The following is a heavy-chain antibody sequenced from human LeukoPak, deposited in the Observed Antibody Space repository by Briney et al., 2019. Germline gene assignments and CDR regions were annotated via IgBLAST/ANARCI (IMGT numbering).Heavy chain of an antibody. J-gene: IGHJ4*02. CDR2: MWHDGTTK. CDR3: ARDAGLAAVEYYFDF. Sequence: PGGSLRLSCAASGFTFSTSAVHWVRQAPGKGLEWVAIMWHDGTTKYYADSVKGRFTISRDNSKNTVYLQMQSLRADDTAVYYCARDAGLAAVEYYFDFWGQGTLVTVSS. D-gene: IGHD6-13*01. CDR1: GFTFSTSA. V-gene: IGHV3-33*01.